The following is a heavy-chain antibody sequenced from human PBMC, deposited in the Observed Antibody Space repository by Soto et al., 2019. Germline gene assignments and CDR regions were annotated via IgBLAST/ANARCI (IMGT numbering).Heavy chain of an antibody. CDR3: ARGGIAARLYYYYYGMDV. V-gene: IGHV4-34*01. CDR1: GGSFSGYY. Sequence: SETLSLTCAVYGGSFSGYYWSWIRQPPGKGLEWIGEINHSGSTNYNPSLKSRVTISVDTSKNQFSLKLSSVTAADTAVYYCARGGIAARLYYYYYGMDVWGQGTTVTVSS. J-gene: IGHJ6*02. CDR2: INHSGST. D-gene: IGHD6-6*01.